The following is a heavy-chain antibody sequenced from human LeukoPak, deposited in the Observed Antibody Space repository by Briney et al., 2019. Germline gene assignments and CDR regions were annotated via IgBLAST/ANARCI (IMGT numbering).Heavy chain of an antibody. CDR2: IYHSGGT. V-gene: IGHV4-30-2*01. D-gene: IGHD4-23*01. CDR3: ARAETTVGSFDY. J-gene: IGHJ4*02. Sequence: SQTLSLTCAVSGGSISSGGYSWSWIRQPPGKGLEWIGYIYHSGGTYYNPSLKSRVTISVDRSRNQFSLKLSSVTAADTAVYYCARAETTVGSFDYWGQGTLVTVSS. CDR1: GGSISSGGYS.